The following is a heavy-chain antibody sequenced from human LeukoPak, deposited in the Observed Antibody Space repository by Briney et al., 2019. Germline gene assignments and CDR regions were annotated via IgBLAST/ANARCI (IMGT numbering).Heavy chain of an antibody. CDR3: ATSQTTSGRYGNAFDI. J-gene: IGHJ3*02. CDR2: IKQDGSEK. V-gene: IGHV3-7*01. Sequence: GGSLRLSRAASAFTFSSYWMSWVRQAPGKGLEWVANIKQDGSEKYYMGSVKGRFTIYRDNAKNTLHLQMNSLRGEDTALYYCATSQTTSGRYGNAFDIWGQGTMVTVSS. D-gene: IGHD6-19*01. CDR1: AFTFSSYW.